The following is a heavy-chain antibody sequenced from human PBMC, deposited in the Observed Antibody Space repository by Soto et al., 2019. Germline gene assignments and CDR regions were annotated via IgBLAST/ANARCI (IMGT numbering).Heavy chain of an antibody. D-gene: IGHD5-18*01. CDR2: INYIGST. Sequence: SETLSLTCTVSGGSIINNNYYWSWIRQHPGKGLEWIGYINYIGSTYYNPSLKSRITISVDTSKNQFSLNVNSLTAADTAVYYCARVPRSYGRSFMVDYWGQGTLVT. J-gene: IGHJ4*02. CDR3: ARVPRSYGRSFMVDY. CDR1: GGSIINNNYY. V-gene: IGHV4-31*03.